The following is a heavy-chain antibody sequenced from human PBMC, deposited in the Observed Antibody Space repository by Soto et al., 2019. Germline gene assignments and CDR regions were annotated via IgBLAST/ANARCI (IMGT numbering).Heavy chain of an antibody. CDR1: GFTFSGSA. J-gene: IGHJ4*02. V-gene: IGHV3-73*01. Sequence: EVQLVESGGGLVQPGGSLKLSCAASGFTFSGSAMHWVRQASGKGLEWVGRIRSKANSYATAYAASVKGRFTISRDDSKNTAYLQMNSLRTEDTAVYYCTSSPTIAHSDYWGQGTLVTVSS. CDR2: IRSKANSYAT. CDR3: TSSPTIAHSDY. D-gene: IGHD1-26*01.